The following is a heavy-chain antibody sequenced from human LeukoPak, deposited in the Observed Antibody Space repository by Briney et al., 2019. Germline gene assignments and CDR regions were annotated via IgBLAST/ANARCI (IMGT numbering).Heavy chain of an antibody. Sequence: GESLQISRQGSGSLFTSYWIGGVRPLPGKGLGGVGIIYPGDSHTRYSPSFQGQVPISADNPISTAYLQWSSLKASDTAMYYCARHFRGVVTAERYYFDYWGQGTLVTVSS. J-gene: IGHJ4*02. V-gene: IGHV5-51*01. CDR2: IYPGDSHT. CDR3: ARHFRGVVTAERYYFDY. CDR1: GSLFTSYW. D-gene: IGHD2-21*02.